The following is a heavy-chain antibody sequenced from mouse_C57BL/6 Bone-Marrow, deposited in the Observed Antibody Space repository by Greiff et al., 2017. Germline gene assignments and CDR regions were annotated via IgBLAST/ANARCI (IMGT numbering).Heavy chain of an antibody. J-gene: IGHJ4*01. CDR3: TPILAARDV. CDR2: FDPEDGDT. D-gene: IGHD1-1*01. V-gene: IGHV14-1*01. CDR1: GFNIKDYY. Sequence: EVTLVVSGAELVRPGASVKLSCPASGFNIKDYYMHWVKQRPKQGLEWIGRFDPEDGDTEYAPTLPGKATMTAETYTSTAYPQLSSLTSEDTAVYYCTPILAARDVWGQGTSVTVSS.